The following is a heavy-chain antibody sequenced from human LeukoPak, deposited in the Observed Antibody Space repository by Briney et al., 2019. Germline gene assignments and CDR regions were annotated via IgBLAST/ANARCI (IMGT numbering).Heavy chain of an antibody. D-gene: IGHD6-13*01. V-gene: IGHV4-59*08. Sequence: SETLSLTCTVSGDSISSYYWSWIRQPPGKGLEWIGYVYYSGSTNYNPSLKSRVTISVDTSKNQFSLKLSSVTAADTAVYYCARRIAAAGTGYGMDVWGQGTTVTVSS. CDR3: ARRIAAAGTGYGMDV. CDR2: VYYSGST. CDR1: GDSISSYY. J-gene: IGHJ6*02.